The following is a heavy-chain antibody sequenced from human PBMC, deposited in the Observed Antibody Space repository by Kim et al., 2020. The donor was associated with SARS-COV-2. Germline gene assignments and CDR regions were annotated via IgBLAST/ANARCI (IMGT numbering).Heavy chain of an antibody. D-gene: IGHD3-10*01. J-gene: IGHJ3*02. V-gene: IGHV5-51*01. Sequence: IPSFQGQVTISADKSISTAYLQWSSLKASDTAMYYCASGGVRGVPDGFDIWGQGTMVTVSS. CDR3: ASGGVRGVPDGFDI.